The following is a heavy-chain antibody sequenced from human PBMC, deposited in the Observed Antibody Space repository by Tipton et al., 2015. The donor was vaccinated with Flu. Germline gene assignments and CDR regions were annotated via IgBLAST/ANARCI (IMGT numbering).Heavy chain of an antibody. Sequence: TLSLTCTVSGGSISDYYWSWIRQPPGKGLEWIGYIYYSGSTNYNPSLKSRVTISVDTSKNQFSLKLSSVTAADTAVYYCARDPATDDYGLGSHFDGMDVWGQGTTVTVSS. J-gene: IGHJ6*02. CDR1: GGSISDYY. CDR3: ARDPATDDYGLGSHFDGMDV. CDR2: IYYSGST. V-gene: IGHV4-59*12. D-gene: IGHD3-10*01.